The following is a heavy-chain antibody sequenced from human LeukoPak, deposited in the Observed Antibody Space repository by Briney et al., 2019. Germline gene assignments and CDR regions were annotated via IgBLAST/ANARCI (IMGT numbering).Heavy chain of an antibody. V-gene: IGHV3-20*04. CDR3: ARGYCSSTSCYFDY. D-gene: IGHD2-2*01. CDR1: GFTFDDYG. CDR2: SNWNGGST. Sequence: GGSLRLSCAASGFTFDDYGMSWVRQAPGKGLEWVSGSNWNGGSTGYADSVKGRFTISRGNAKNSLYLQMNSLRAEDTALYYCARGYCSSTSCYFDYWGQGTLVTVSS. J-gene: IGHJ4*02.